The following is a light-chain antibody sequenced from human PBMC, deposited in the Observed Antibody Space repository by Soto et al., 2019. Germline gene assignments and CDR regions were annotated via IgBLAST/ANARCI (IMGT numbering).Light chain of an antibody. V-gene: IGKV1-5*03. CDR3: QQYDTYST. CDR2: KAS. CDR1: QSINSW. J-gene: IGKJ1*01. Sequence: DIQMTQSPSTLSASVGDRVTITCRASQSINSWLAWYQQKPGKAPKLLIYKASSLESGVPARFSGRGSGTEFTLSISSLQPDAFATYYCQQYDTYSTFGQGTKVEIK.